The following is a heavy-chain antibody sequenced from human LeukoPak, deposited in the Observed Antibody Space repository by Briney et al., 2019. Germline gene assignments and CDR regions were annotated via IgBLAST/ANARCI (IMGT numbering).Heavy chain of an antibody. D-gene: IGHD2-21*02. J-gene: IGHJ4*02. CDR3: AKSYCGGDCRPEIDY. Sequence: PGGSLRLSCAASGFTFDSYAMNWVRQAPGKGLEWLSHISTGSSVIYYADSVKGRFTISRDNSKNTLYLQMNSLRAEDTAVYYCAKSYCGGDCRPEIDYWGQGTLVTVSS. CDR2: ISTGSSVI. V-gene: IGHV3-48*01. CDR1: GFTFDSYA.